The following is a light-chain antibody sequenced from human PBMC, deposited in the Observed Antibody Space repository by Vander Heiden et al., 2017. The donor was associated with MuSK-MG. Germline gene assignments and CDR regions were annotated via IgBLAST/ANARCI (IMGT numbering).Light chain of an antibody. CDR2: DNS. V-gene: IGLV1-51*01. CDR3: GAWDSSLSAVV. J-gene: IGLJ7*01. CDR1: SSNIGNTY. Sequence: QSVLTQPPSVSAAPGQKVTIPCSGSSSNIGNTYVAWYQQIPGSPPRLLIFDNSNRPSGIPDRFSGSKSGTSATLGITGLQTGDEADYYCGAWDSSLSAVVFGGGTRLTVL.